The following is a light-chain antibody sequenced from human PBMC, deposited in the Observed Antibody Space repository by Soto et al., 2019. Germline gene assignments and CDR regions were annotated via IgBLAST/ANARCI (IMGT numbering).Light chain of an antibody. V-gene: IGKV1-5*01. J-gene: IGKJ4*01. Sequence: DIQMTQSPSTLSASVGDRVTITCRASQCISSWLAWYQQKPGKAPKLLIYDASSLESGVASRFSGSGSGTYFTLTISSQHTDDFATYYCQPYNIPLTFGGGTQVEIK. CDR2: DAS. CDR3: QPYNIPLT. CDR1: QCISSW.